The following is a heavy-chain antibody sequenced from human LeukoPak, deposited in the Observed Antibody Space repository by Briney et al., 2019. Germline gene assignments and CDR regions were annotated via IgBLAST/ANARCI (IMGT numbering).Heavy chain of an antibody. J-gene: IGHJ4*02. CDR2: IYYSGST. CDR1: GGSISSSSYY. CDR3: ARLDTAMVTPTMDY. V-gene: IGHV4-39*01. Sequence: SETLSLTCTVSGGSISSSSYYWGWIRQPPGKGLEWIGSIYYSGSTYYNPSLKSRVTISVDTSKNQFSLKLSSVTAADTAVYYCARLDTAMVTPTMDYWGQGTLVTVSS. D-gene: IGHD5-18*01.